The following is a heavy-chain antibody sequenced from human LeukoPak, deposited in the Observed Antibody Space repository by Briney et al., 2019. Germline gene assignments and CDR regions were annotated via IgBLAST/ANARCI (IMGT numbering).Heavy chain of an antibody. J-gene: IGHJ4*02. Sequence: SETLSLTCAVYGGSFSGYYWSWIRQPPGKGLEWIGEINHSGSTNYNPSLKSRVTISVDTSKNQFSLKLSSVTAADTAVYYCARAYSGWTPGDGYLTIFDYWGQGTLVTVSS. CDR1: GGSFSGYY. V-gene: IGHV4-34*01. CDR2: INHSGST. CDR3: ARAYSGWTPGDGYLTIFDY. D-gene: IGHD6-25*01.